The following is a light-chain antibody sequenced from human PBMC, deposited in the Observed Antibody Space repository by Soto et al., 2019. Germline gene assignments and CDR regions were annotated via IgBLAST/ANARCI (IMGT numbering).Light chain of an antibody. CDR3: QQYNNWPRT. CDR2: GAS. CDR1: QSVSSN. J-gene: IGKJ1*01. Sequence: DIVMTQSPATLSVSPGERATLSCRASQSVSSNLAWYQQKPGQAPRLLIYGASTRATGIPDRFSGSGSGTEFNLTISSLQSEDFAIYYCQQYNNWPRTFGQGTKVEIK. V-gene: IGKV3-15*01.